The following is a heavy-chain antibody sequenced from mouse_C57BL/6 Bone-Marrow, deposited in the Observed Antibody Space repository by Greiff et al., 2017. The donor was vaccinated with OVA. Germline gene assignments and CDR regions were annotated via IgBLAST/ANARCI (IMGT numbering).Heavy chain of an antibody. V-gene: IGHV1-50*01. D-gene: IGHD3-3*01. J-gene: IGHJ3*01. CDR2: IDPSDSYT. Sequence: QVQLKQPGAELVKPGASVKLSCKASGYTFTSYWMQWVKQRPGQGLEWIGEIDPSDSYTNYNQKFKGKATLTVDTSSSTAYMQLSSLTSEDSAVYYCARGRASPFAYWGQGTLVTVSA. CDR1: GYTFTSYW. CDR3: ARGRASPFAY.